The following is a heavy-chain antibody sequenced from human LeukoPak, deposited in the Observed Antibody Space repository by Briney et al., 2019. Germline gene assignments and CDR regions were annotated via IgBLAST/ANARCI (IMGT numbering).Heavy chain of an antibody. D-gene: IGHD1-14*01. J-gene: IGHJ4*02. CDR3: ARGGLPKPFDY. Sequence: GGSLRLSCAASGFXFSSYEVNWVRQAPGKGLEWVSYISSSGSIIYYADSVKGRFTISRDNAKNSLYLQMNSLRAEDTAVYYCARGGLPKPFDYWGQGTLVTVSS. V-gene: IGHV3-48*03. CDR1: GFXFSSYE. CDR2: ISSSGSII.